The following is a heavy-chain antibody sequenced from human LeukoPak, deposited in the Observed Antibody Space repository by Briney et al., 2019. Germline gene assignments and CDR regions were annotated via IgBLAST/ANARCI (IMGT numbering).Heavy chain of an antibody. CDR3: AKSRSSEARAGSNY. J-gene: IGHJ4*02. Sequence: PGGSLRLSCAASGFTFSSYAMSWVRQAPGKGLEWVSSISGSGDSTYYADSVEGRFTISRDNSKNTLYLQLNSLRAEDTAVYYCAKSRSSEARAGSNYWGQGTLVTVSS. CDR2: ISGSGDST. V-gene: IGHV3-23*01. CDR1: GFTFSSYA. D-gene: IGHD6-6*01.